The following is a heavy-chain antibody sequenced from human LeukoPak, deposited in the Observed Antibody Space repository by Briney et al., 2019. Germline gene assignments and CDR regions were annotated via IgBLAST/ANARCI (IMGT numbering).Heavy chain of an antibody. CDR1: GFTFSSHL. CDR3: AKGDRYLDY. Sequence: GRSLRLSCAASGFTFSSHLMHWVRQAPGKGLVWVSRISSDGTYTNYADSVRGRFTISRDNAKNTLYLQMNSLRAEDTAVYYCAKGDRYLDYWGQGTLVTVSS. CDR2: ISSDGTYT. J-gene: IGHJ4*02. V-gene: IGHV3-74*01.